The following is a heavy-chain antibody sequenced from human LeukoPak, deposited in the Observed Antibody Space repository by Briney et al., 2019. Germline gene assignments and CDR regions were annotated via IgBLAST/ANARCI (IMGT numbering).Heavy chain of an antibody. V-gene: IGHV3-15*01. Sequence: GGSLRLSCAASGFTFSNAWMSWVRQAPGKGLEWVGRIKSKTDGGTTDYAAPVKGRFTISRDDSKNTLYLQMNSLKTEDTALYYCLKDYDFWSGYDYFDYWGQGTLVTVSS. D-gene: IGHD3-3*01. CDR2: IKSKTDGGTT. CDR3: LKDYDFWSGYDYFDY. CDR1: GFTFSNAW. J-gene: IGHJ4*02.